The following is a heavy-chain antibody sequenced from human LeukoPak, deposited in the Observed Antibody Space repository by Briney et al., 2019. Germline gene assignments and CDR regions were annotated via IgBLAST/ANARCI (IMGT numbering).Heavy chain of an antibody. D-gene: IGHD6-19*01. CDR1: GGTFSSYA. J-gene: IGHJ4*02. CDR2: IIPIFGTA. Sequence: SVKVSCKASGGTFSSYAISWVRQAPGQGLEWMGRIIPIFGTANYAQKFQGRVTITTDESTSTAYMELSSPRSEDTAVYYCARIPIAVAGRWYYFGYWGQGTLVTVSS. CDR3: ARIPIAVAGRWYYFGY. V-gene: IGHV1-69*05.